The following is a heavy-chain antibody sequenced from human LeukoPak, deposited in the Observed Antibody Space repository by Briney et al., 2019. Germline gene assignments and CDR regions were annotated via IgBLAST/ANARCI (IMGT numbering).Heavy chain of an antibody. V-gene: IGHV3-30*01. CDR3: ARDSTYYYASGGSGPHYFDY. D-gene: IGHD3-10*01. Sequence: QPGGSLRLSCAASGFTFSSYAMHWVRQPPGKGLEWVAVISYDGGITNYADSVKGRFTISRDNSKNTLYLQLNSLRAEDAAVYYCARDSTYYYASGGSGPHYFDYWGQGTLVTVSS. J-gene: IGHJ4*02. CDR1: GFTFSSYA. CDR2: ISYDGGIT.